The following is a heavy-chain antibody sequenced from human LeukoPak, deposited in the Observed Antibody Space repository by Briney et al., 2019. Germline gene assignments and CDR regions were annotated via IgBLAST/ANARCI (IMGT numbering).Heavy chain of an antibody. Sequence: GGSLKISCKGSGYSFTSYCIGWVRQVPGKGLEWVGIIYPGDSDTGYRPSLQGRFTISADKSMSTAYLQWSSLKAADTAMYYCARHEVGATTGNAFAIGGQGTMATVSS. CDR1: GYSFTSYC. CDR3: ARHEVGATTGNAFAI. D-gene: IGHD1-26*01. CDR2: IYPGDSDT. V-gene: IGHV5-51*01. J-gene: IGHJ3*02.